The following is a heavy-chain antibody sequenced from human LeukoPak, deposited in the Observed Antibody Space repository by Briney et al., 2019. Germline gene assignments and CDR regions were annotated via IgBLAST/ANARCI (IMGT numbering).Heavy chain of an antibody. CDR3: ARDTIAVAGTVWFDP. CDR2: ISSSSSYI. Sequence: GGSLRLSCAASGFTFSSYSMNWVRQAPGKGLEWVSSISSSSSYIYYADSVKGRFTISRDNAKNSLCLQMNSLRAEDTAVYYCARDTIAVAGTVWFDPWGQGTLVTVSS. D-gene: IGHD6-19*01. CDR1: GFTFSSYS. V-gene: IGHV3-21*01. J-gene: IGHJ5*02.